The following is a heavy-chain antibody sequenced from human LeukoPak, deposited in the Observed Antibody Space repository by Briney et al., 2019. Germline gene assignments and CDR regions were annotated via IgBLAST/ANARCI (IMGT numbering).Heavy chain of an antibody. CDR3: ARHTAGTFDY. CDR1: GGSISSSSYY. V-gene: IGHV4-39*01. CDR2: IYYSGST. J-gene: IGHJ4*02. Sequence: SETLSLTCTVPGGSISSSSYYWGWIRQPPGKGLEWIGSIYYSGSTYYNPSLKSRVTISVDTSKNQFSLKLSSVTAADTAVYYCARHTAGTFDYWGQGTLVTVSS. D-gene: IGHD6-13*01.